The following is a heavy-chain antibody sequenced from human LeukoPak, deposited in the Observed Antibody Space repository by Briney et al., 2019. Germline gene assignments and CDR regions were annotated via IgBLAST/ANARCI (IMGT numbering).Heavy chain of an antibody. CDR1: GYSFTKSW. J-gene: IGHJ4*02. V-gene: IGHV5-51*01. CDR2: IYPDDSRT. CDR3: ARPSYGASDY. Sequence: GESLRISCKGSGYSFTKSWIGWVRQMPGKGLEWLGIIYPDDSRTRYSPSFQGQVTMSVDKSISTAYLQWSSLKASDTAMYYCARPSYGASDYWGQGTLVTVSS. D-gene: IGHD4-17*01.